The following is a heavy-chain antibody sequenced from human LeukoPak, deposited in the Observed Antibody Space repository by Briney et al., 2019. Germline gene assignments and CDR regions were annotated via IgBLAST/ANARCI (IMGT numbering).Heavy chain of an antibody. D-gene: IGHD1-20*01. Sequence: GGSLRLSCAASGFGVSSNYMSWVRQAPGKGLEWVSVIYSGGTTYYADSVKGRFTISRDNSKNTLYLQMHSLRAEDTALYYCASGITGTNNWFDPWGQGTLVTVSS. J-gene: IGHJ5*02. CDR1: GFGVSSNY. CDR3: ASGITGTNNWFDP. CDR2: IYSGGTT. V-gene: IGHV3-66*02.